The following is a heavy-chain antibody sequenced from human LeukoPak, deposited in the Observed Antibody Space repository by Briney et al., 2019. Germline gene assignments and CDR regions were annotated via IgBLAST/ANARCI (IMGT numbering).Heavy chain of an antibody. Sequence: SETLSLTCTVSGGSISSYYWSWIRQPPGKGLEWIGYIYYSGSTNYNPSLKSRVIISVDTSKNQFSLKLSSVTAADTAVYYCARGIVGATTWGQGTLVTVSS. J-gene: IGHJ5*02. D-gene: IGHD1-26*01. V-gene: IGHV4-59*01. CDR1: GGSISSYY. CDR2: IYYSGST. CDR3: ARGIVGATT.